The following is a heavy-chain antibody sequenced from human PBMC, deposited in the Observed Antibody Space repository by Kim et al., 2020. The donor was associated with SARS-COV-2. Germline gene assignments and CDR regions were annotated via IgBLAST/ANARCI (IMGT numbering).Heavy chain of an antibody. Sequence: ASVKVSCKASGYTFTGYYMHWVRQAPGQGLEWMGRINPNSGGPNYAQKFQGRVTMTRDTSISAAYMELSRLRSDDTAVYYCAIYCSSTSCYGGDYWGQGTLVTVSA. CDR2: INPNSGGP. CDR1: GYTFTGYY. J-gene: IGHJ4*02. D-gene: IGHD2-2*01. V-gene: IGHV1-2*06. CDR3: AIYCSSTSCYGGDY.